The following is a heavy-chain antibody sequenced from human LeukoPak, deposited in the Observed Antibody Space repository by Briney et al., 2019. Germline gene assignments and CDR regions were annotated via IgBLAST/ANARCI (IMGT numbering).Heavy chain of an antibody. CDR1: GFTFSSHA. V-gene: IGHV3-23*01. J-gene: IGHJ4*02. D-gene: IGHD3-16*01. CDR2: IRGDGATM. CDR3: ARDQFRDYFRGADY. Sequence: GGSLRLSCAASGFTFSSHAMSWVRRAQGRGLEWVSTIRGDGATMFYADSVRGRITVSRDNSKNTLYLQMNSLRVDDTAVYYCARDQFRDYFRGADYWGQGTLVTVSS.